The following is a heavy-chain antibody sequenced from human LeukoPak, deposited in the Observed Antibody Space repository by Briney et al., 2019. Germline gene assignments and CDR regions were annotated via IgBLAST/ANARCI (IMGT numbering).Heavy chain of an antibody. CDR2: ISYDGSNK. J-gene: IGHJ4*02. D-gene: IGHD1-26*01. CDR3: ARAGQREYFDY. Sequence: GRSLRLSCAASGFTFSSYGMHWVRQAPGKGLEWVAVISYDGSNKYYADSVKGRFTISRDNAKNSLYLQMNSLRAEDAAVYYCARAGQREYFDYWGQGTLVTVSS. V-gene: IGHV3-30*03. CDR1: GFTFSSYG.